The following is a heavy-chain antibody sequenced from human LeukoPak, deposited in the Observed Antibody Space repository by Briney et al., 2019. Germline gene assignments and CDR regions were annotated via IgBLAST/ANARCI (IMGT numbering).Heavy chain of an antibody. D-gene: IGHD2-15*01. Sequence: GGSLRLSCAASGFTFSSYAMSWVRQAPGKGLEWVSAISGSGGSTYYADSVKGRFTISRDNSKNTLYLQMNSLRAEDTAVYYCARDFAEYCSGGSCQAFDYWGQGTLVTVSS. CDR3: ARDFAEYCSGGSCQAFDY. J-gene: IGHJ4*02. CDR2: ISGSGGST. CDR1: GFTFSSYA. V-gene: IGHV3-23*01.